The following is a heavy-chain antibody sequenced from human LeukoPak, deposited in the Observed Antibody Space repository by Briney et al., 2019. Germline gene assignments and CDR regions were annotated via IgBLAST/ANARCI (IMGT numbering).Heavy chain of an antibody. CDR2: MHPNSGKT. Sequence: AASVTVSYKTSGYTFTNYDINWVRLATGQGREWMGWMHPNSGKTVYAQKFRGRVTITRDSSTSTAYMELSSLRFEDTAVYYCANGWRSSGWYEEGSWGQGTLVTVSS. V-gene: IGHV1-8*01. CDR1: GYTFTNYD. J-gene: IGHJ1*01. CDR3: ANGWRSSGWYEEGS. D-gene: IGHD6-13*01.